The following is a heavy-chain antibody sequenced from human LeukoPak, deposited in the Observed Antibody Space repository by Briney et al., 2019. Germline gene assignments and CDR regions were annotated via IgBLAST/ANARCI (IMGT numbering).Heavy chain of an antibody. CDR3: ATPSDYDYYYYYMDV. CDR2: IIPIFGTA. CDR1: GGTFSSCA. Sequence: SVKVSCKASGGTFSSCAISWVRQAPGQGLEWMGGIIPIFGTANYAQKFQGRVTITTDESTSTAYMELSSLRSEDTAVYYCATPSDYDYYYYYMDVWGKGTTVTVSS. D-gene: IGHD3-16*01. J-gene: IGHJ6*03. V-gene: IGHV1-69*05.